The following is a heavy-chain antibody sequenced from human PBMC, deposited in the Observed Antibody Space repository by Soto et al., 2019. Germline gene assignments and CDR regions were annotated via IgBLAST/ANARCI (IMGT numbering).Heavy chain of an antibody. CDR3: ARTDRDFYGLDV. CDR2: ISAAGDP. Sequence: EVQLVESGGGLVQPGGSPRPSWEASGFPFRNYDMPWVRQGTGKGLEWVSGISAAGDPDYADSVEGRFTISRENAQNSFFLQMNSLRVGDTAVYYCARTDRDFYGLDVWGQGTTVIVSS. CDR1: GFPFRNYD. J-gene: IGHJ6*02. V-gene: IGHV3-13*05.